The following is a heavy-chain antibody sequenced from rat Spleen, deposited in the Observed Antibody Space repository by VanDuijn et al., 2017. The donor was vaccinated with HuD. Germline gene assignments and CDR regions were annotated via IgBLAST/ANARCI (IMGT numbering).Heavy chain of an antibody. J-gene: IGHJ3*01. CDR2: ISSGGST. Sequence: QVQLKESGPGLVQPSQTLSLICTVSGFSLTNNGVSWVRRPPGKDLEWIAAISSGGSTYYNSVFKSRLSISRDTSKSQVFLKMNSLQTHDTAIYFCARSYGGYTQHWFAYWGQGTLVTVSS. CDR1: GFSLTNNG. CDR3: ARSYGGYTQHWFAY. V-gene: IGHV2S12*01. D-gene: IGHD1-11*01.